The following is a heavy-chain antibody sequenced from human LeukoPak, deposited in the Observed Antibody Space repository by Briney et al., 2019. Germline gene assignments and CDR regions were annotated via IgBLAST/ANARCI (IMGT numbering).Heavy chain of an antibody. J-gene: IGHJ3*02. CDR1: GFTFSSYS. V-gene: IGHV3-21*01. CDR2: ISSSSSYV. CDR3: ARDRHRPGLGDDSSGYYPHAFDI. Sequence: PGGSLRLSCAASGFTFSSYSMNWVRQAPGKGLEWVSSISSSSSYVYYADSVKGRFTISRDNAKNSLYLQMNSLRAEDTAVYYCARDRHRPGLGDDSSGYYPHAFDIWGQGTMVTVSS. D-gene: IGHD3-22*01.